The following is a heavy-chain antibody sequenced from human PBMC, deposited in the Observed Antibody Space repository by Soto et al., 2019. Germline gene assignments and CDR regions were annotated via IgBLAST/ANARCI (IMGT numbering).Heavy chain of an antibody. J-gene: IGHJ4*02. V-gene: IGHV3-23*01. CDR2: ISGSGGST. D-gene: IGHD2-21*01. CDR3: AKSIVVTVKNLKGDNDY. Sequence: PGGSLRLSCAASGFTFSSYAMSWVRQAPGKGLEWVSAISGSGGSTYYADSVKGRFTISRDNSKNTLYLQMNSLRAEDTAVYYCAKSIVVTVKNLKGDNDYWGQGTLVTVSS. CDR1: GFTFSSYA.